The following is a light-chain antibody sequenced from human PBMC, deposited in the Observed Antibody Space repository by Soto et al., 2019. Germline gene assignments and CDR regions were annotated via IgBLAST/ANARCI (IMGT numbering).Light chain of an antibody. V-gene: IGKV1-5*03. CDR3: LQYQSYWT. J-gene: IGKJ1*01. CDR2: QAS. Sequence: DIQMTQSPSTLSASVGDRVSITCRASQSISRQLAWYQQKPGKAPNLLIYQASNFETGVPSRFTGSGSGTEFNLIISSLHPVHLATYYCLQYQSYWTFGQGTKVEVK. CDR1: QSISRQ.